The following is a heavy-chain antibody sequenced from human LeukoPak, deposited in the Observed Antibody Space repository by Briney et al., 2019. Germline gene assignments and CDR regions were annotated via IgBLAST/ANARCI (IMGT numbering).Heavy chain of an antibody. J-gene: IGHJ6*02. V-gene: IGHV4-38-2*02. CDR3: ARDKAGTMVRGVINGMDV. CDR2: IFHSGST. D-gene: IGHD3-10*01. Sequence: SETLSLTCNVSGYPIRNDYYWGWIRQPPGKGLEWIGSIFHSGSTYYSPSLKSRVTMSVDTSKSQFSLRLRSVTVADTAVYYCARDKAGTMVRGVINGMDVWGQGTTVTVSS. CDR1: GYPIRNDYY.